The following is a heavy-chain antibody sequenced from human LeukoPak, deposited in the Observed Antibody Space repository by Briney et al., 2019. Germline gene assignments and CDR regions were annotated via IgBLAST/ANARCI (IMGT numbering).Heavy chain of an antibody. CDR3: ARGPDGDSDY. D-gene: IGHD4-17*01. V-gene: IGHV4-38-2*01. J-gene: IGHJ4*02. CDR2: IYHSGST. CDR1: GYSISSGYY. Sequence: PSETLSLTCAVSGYSISSGYYWGWIRQPPGKGLEWIGSIYHSGSTYYNPSLESRVTISVDTSKNQFSLKLSSVTAADTAVYYCARGPDGDSDYWGQGTLVTVSS.